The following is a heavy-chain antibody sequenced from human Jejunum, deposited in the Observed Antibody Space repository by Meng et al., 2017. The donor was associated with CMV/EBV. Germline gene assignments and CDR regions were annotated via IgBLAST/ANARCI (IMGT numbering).Heavy chain of an antibody. J-gene: IGHJ4*02. D-gene: IGHD2-2*01. V-gene: IGHV3-21*06. CDR1: GLTFSAYT. CDR3: ATEAQLPPRIDF. Sequence: ATSGLTFSAYTMTWVRQAPGKGLEWVSSIGRSPDYIHYADSLKGRFIISRDNAKSSLFLDMNSLRTDDTAVYYCATEAQLPPRIDFWGQGTLVTVSS. CDR2: IGRSPDYI.